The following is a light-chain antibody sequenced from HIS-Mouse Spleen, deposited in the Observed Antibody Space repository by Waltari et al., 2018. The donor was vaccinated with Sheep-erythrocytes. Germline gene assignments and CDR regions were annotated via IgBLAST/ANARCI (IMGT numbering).Light chain of an antibody. J-gene: IGLJ2*01. V-gene: IGLV3-1*01. Sequence: SYELTQPHSVSVSPGQTASSTCSGAKSGAKYACWYQQKPGQSPVLVIYQDSKRPSGIPERFSGSNSGNTATLTISGTQAMDEADYSCQAWDSSTAWNVVFGGGTKLTVL. CDR3: QAWDSSTAWNVV. CDR1: KSGAKY. CDR2: QDS.